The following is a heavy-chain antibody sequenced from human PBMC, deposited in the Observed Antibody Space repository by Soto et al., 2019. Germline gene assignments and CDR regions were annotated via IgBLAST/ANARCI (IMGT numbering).Heavy chain of an antibody. CDR1: GYTFTSHD. J-gene: IGHJ5*02. V-gene: IGHV1-8*01. Sequence: QVQLVQSGAEVKKPGASVKVSCKASGYTFTSHDINWMRQATGQGLEWMGWMNPNSGNTNYAQKFQXXVPMIXDXSITTXSXXLTNLRSEDTXIYYCASDMSTTWGQGTLVTVSS. D-gene: IGHD2-2*01. CDR3: ASDMSTT. CDR2: MNPNSGNT.